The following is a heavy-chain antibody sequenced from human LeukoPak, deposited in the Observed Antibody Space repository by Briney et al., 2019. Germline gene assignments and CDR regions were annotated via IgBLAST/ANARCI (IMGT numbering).Heavy chain of an antibody. CDR2: ISGRGGST. J-gene: IGHJ5*02. V-gene: IGHV3-23*01. Sequence: GGPLRRSRTSTGFAFSRYAVRWVGQAPAKGLEWVSAISGRGGSTYYAASVKGRFTISRDNSKNTLYLQMNSLRAEDTAVYYCAKDNHGSSWYWFDPWGQGTLVTVSS. CDR3: AKDNHGSSWYWFDP. CDR1: GFAFSRYA. D-gene: IGHD6-13*01.